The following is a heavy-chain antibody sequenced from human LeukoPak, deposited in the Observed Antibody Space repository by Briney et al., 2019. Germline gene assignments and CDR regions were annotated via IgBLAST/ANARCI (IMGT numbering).Heavy chain of an antibody. J-gene: IGHJ4*02. CDR2: ISGSGDIT. V-gene: IGHV3-23*01. CDR3: ARRSKSSAIWYYFDY. D-gene: IGHD6-25*01. CDR1: GFSFSSYG. Sequence: GGSLRLSCAASGFSFSSYGINWVRQAPGKGLEWFSGISGSGDITYYADSVKGRFTISRDNSRNTLYLQMNSLRAEDTAVYYCARRSKSSAIWYYFDYWGQGTLVTVSS.